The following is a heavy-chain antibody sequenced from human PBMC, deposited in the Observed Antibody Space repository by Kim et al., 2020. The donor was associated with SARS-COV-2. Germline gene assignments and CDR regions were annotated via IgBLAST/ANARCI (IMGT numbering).Heavy chain of an antibody. D-gene: IGHD5-18*01. Sequence: SETLSLTCTVSGGSISSGGYYWSWIRQHPGKGLEWIGYIYYSGSTYYNPSLERRVTISVDTSKNQFSLKLSSVTAADTAVYYCASSGYSYGQPLLYFDYWGQGTLVTVSS. CDR3: ASSGYSYGQPLLYFDY. J-gene: IGHJ4*02. CDR2: IYYSGST. CDR1: GGSISSGGYY. V-gene: IGHV4-31*03.